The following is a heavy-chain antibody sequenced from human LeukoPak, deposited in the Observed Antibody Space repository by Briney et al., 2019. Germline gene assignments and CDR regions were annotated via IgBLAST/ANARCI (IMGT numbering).Heavy chain of an antibody. CDR3: AKDRIGGALEF. D-gene: IGHD2-21*01. V-gene: IGHV3-7*01. Sequence: GGSLRLSCAASGFTFSNAWMSWVRQAPGKGLEWVACIMEDGSVQKYVDSVRGRFTISRDNARNSLYLQMNSLRVEDTAVYYCAKDRIGGALEFWGQGTLAIVSS. CDR2: IMEDGSVQ. J-gene: IGHJ4*02. CDR1: GFTFSNAW.